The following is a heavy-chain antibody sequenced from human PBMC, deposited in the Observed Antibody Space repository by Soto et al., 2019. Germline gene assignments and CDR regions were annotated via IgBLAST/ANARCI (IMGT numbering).Heavy chain of an antibody. V-gene: IGHV1-18*01. Sequence: QVHLVQSGVEVKTPGASVKVSCQASGYTFFTYDISWVRQAPGQGLEWMGWISTYSGDTKYAQKFQGRVTMTTDTSTTTAYLELRSVRSDDTAVYYCARHHGPTTSENWFDPWGQGTLVIVSS. CDR1: GYTFFTYD. CDR3: ARHHGPTTSENWFDP. D-gene: IGHD5-12*01. J-gene: IGHJ5*02. CDR2: ISTYSGDT.